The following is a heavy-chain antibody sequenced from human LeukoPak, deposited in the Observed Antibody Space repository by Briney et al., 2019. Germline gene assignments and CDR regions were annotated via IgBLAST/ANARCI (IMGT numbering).Heavy chain of an antibody. CDR1: GFTVSAYA. V-gene: IGHV3-23*01. CDR3: AARKVRGVWFYLDY. CDR2: IYDDNT. D-gene: IGHD3-10*01. Sequence: GGSLRLSCAASGFTVSAYAMAWVRQAPGKGLEWVSTIYDDNTYYAHSVKGRFAISTDTSKNTPYLQMNSLRVEDTAVYFCAARKVRGVWFYLDYWGQGTLVTVSS. J-gene: IGHJ4*02.